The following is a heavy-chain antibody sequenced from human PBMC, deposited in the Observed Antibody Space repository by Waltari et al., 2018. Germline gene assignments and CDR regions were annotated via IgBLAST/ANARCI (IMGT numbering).Heavy chain of an antibody. CDR1: GGTFSSYA. CDR3: ARGRGGSYFDY. CDR2: ISPCFGTP. J-gene: IGHJ4*02. V-gene: IGHV1-69*14. D-gene: IGHD1-26*01. Sequence: QVQLVQSGAEVKKPGSSVKVSCKASGGTFSSYAISWVRQAPGQGLEWRGGISPCFGTPNYEQKFQGRVTITADKSRSTAYMGLSSLRSEDTAVYYCARGRGGSYFDYWGQGTLVTVSS.